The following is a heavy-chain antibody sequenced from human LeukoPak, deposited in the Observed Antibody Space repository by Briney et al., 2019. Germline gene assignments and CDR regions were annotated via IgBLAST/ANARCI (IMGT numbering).Heavy chain of an antibody. D-gene: IGHD3-3*01. CDR3: ARRRYYDFWSGYDWFDP. V-gene: IGHV4-39*07. CDR1: GGSISSSSYY. Sequence: SETLSLTRTVSGGSISSSSYYWGWIRQPPGKGLEWIGSIYYSGSTYYNPSLKSRVTISVDTSKNQFSLKLSSVTAADTAVYYCARRRYYDFWSGYDWFDPWGQGTLVTVSS. CDR2: IYYSGST. J-gene: IGHJ5*02.